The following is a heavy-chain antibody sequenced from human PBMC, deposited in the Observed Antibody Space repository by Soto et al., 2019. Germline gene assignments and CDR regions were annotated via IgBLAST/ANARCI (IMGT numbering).Heavy chain of an antibody. J-gene: IGHJ4*02. CDR3: LTERGAGSYNGYAREDH. D-gene: IGHD5-12*01. CDR2: MKSITDAGTT. CDR1: GFTFANAW. Sequence: EVQLVQSGGGLVKPGESLTLSCAGSGFTFANAWMSWVRQAPGKGPEWVGRMKSITDAGTTDLAAPVKGRFSISRDESKNTWYLRMTNVKVEDTALYYCLTERGAGSYNGYAREDHWGQGTLVTVSS. V-gene: IGHV3-15*01.